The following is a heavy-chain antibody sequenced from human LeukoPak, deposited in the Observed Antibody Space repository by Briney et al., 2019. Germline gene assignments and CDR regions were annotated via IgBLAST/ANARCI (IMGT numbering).Heavy chain of an antibody. J-gene: IGHJ3*01. V-gene: IGHV3-33*01. D-gene: IGHD4-23*01. CDR3: AIDLLSGTLGN. CDR1: GFTFSSYG. Sequence: GGSLRLSCAASGFTFSSYGMHWVRQAPGKGLEGVGVIWYDGSNKYYADSVKGRFTISRDNSKNTLYLQMNRLRAEDTAVYYCAIDLLSGTLGNGGQGTMFTVSS. CDR2: IWYDGSNK.